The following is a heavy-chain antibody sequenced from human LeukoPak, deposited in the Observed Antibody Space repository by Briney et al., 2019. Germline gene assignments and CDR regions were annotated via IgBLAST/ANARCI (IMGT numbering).Heavy chain of an antibody. D-gene: IGHD2-2*01. J-gene: IGHJ5*02. CDR2: ISAYNGNT. CDR1: GYTFTSYG. CDR3: ARAGWRVVVQAAIDPLCWFDP. Sequence: ASVKVSCKASGYTFTSYGISWVRQAPGQGLEWMGWISAYNGNTNYAQKLQGRVTVTTDPSTRTAYMELRSLGSDDRAVYYCARAGWRVVVQAAIDPLCWFDPWGQGTLVTVSS. V-gene: IGHV1-18*01.